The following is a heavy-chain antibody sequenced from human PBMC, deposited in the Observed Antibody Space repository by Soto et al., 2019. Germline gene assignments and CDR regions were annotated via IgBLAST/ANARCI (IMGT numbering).Heavy chain of an antibody. CDR2: TYYRSKWYN. Sequence: SHTLSLTCAISGDSVSSNSAAWNWIRQSPSRGLEWLGRTYYRSKWYNDYAVSVKSRITINPDTSKNQFSLKLNSVTPEDTAVYYCARDAPKITCYYDSSGHFDDWDQGTLVTLSA. V-gene: IGHV6-1*01. CDR1: GDSVSSNSAA. CDR3: ARDAPKITCYYDSSGHFDD. D-gene: IGHD3-22*01. J-gene: IGHJ4*02.